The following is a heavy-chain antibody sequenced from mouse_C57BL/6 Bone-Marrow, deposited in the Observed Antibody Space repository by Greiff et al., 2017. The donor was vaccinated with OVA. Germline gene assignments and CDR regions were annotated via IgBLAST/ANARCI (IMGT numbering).Heavy chain of an antibody. CDR2: IEPETGGT. V-gene: IGHV1-15*01. D-gene: IGHD1-1*01. Sequence: VQLVESGAELVRPGASVTLSCKASGYTFTDYDMHWVKQTPVHGLEWIGAIEPETGGTAYNQKFKGKAILTADKSSSTAYMELRSLTSEDSAVYYCTRLLRILYFDYWGQGTTLTVSS. CDR1: GYTFTDYD. J-gene: IGHJ2*01. CDR3: TRLLRILYFDY.